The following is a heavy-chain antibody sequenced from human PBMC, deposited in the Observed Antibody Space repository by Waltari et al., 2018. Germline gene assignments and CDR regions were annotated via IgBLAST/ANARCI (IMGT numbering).Heavy chain of an antibody. CDR3: AKSPDYGGNPYYFDY. D-gene: IGHD4-17*01. CDR1: GFPFSSYA. V-gene: IGHV3-23*04. Sequence: EVQLVESGGGLVQPGGSLRLSCAASGFPFSSYAMSWVRQAPGKGLAWVSAISGSGGSTYYADSVKGRFTISRDNSKNTLYLQMNSLRAEDTAVYYCAKSPDYGGNPYYFDYWGQGTLVTVSS. J-gene: IGHJ4*02. CDR2: ISGSGGST.